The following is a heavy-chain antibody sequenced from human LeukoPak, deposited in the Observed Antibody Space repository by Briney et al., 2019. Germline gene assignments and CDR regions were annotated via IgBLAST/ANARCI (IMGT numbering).Heavy chain of an antibody. Sequence: PSETLSLTCSVSGVSISSADYYWSWVRQPPGKGLEWVSSISSSSGYIYYADSVKGRFTISRDNAKNSLYLQMNSLRAEDTAVYYCARGNSVAGTDISYWGQGTLVTVSS. CDR1: GVSISSADYY. CDR3: ARGNSVAGTDISY. J-gene: IGHJ4*02. D-gene: IGHD6-19*01. CDR2: ISSSSGYI. V-gene: IGHV3-21*01.